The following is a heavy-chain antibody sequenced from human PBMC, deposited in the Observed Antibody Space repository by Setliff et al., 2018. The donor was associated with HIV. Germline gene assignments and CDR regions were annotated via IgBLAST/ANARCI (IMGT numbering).Heavy chain of an antibody. V-gene: IGHV1-18*01. D-gene: IGHD1-7*01. CDR3: ARVWEWNYDLGY. J-gene: IGHJ4*02. CDR1: GYTFTSYG. Sequence: ASGYTFTSYGISWVRQAPGQGLEWMGWISAYNGNTNYAQKLQGRVTMTRDTSTSTAYMELRSLRSDDTAVYYCARVWEWNYDLGYWGQGTLVTVSS. CDR2: ISAYNGNT.